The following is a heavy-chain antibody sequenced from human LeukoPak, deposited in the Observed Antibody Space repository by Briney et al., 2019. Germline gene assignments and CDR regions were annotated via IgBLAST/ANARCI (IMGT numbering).Heavy chain of an antibody. D-gene: IGHD6-13*01. J-gene: IGHJ4*02. CDR2: INPNSGGT. Sequence: ASVKVSCKASGCTFTGYYMHWVRQAPGQGLEWMGWINPNSGGTNYAQKFQGRVTMTRDTSISTAYMELSRLRSDDTAVYYCARTAAAGEDYYFDYWGQGTLVTVSS. CDR1: GCTFTGYY. CDR3: ARTAAAGEDYYFDY. V-gene: IGHV1-2*02.